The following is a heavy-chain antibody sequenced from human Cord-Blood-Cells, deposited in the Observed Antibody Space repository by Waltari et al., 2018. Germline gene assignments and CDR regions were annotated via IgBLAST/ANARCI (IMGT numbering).Heavy chain of an antibody. D-gene: IGHD5-12*01. CDR1: GYTFTSYD. CDR2: MNPNSGNT. Sequence: QVQLVQSGAEVKKPGASVKVSCKASGYTFTSYDINWVRQATGQGLEWMGWMNPNSGNTCYAQKFQGRVTITRNTSINTAYMELSSLRSEDTAVYYCAIPRGYSGYDYYFDYWGQGTLVTVSS. V-gene: IGHV1-8*03. CDR3: AIPRGYSGYDYYFDY. J-gene: IGHJ4*02.